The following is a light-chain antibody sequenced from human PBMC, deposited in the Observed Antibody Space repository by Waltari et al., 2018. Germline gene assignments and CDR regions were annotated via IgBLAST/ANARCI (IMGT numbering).Light chain of an antibody. CDR2: EGS. V-gene: IGLV2-23*01. Sequence: QSALTQPASVPGSPGPPITTSCTGTSSDVGGYNIVSWYQQHPGKAPKLMIYEGSERPSGVSNRFSGSKSGNTASLTISGLQAEDEADYYCCSYAGSSTYVFGTGTKVTVL. CDR3: CSYAGSSTYV. CDR1: SSDVGGYNI. J-gene: IGLJ1*01.